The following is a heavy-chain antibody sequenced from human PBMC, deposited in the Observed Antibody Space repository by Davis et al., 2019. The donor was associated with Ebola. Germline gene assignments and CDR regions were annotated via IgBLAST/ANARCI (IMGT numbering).Heavy chain of an antibody. Sequence: SLKISCAASGFTFDDYAMHWVWQAPGKGLEWVSGISWNSGSIGYADSVKGRFPISRDNAKNSLYLQMNSLRAEDTALYYCAKDMGITMVRGVISQPLFDYWGQGTLVTVSS. CDR1: GFTFDDYA. CDR3: AKDMGITMVRGVISQPLFDY. D-gene: IGHD3-10*01. CDR2: ISWNSGSI. V-gene: IGHV3-9*01. J-gene: IGHJ4*02.